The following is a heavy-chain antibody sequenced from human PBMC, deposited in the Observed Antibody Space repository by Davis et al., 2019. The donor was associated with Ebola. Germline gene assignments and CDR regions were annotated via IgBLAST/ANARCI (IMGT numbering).Heavy chain of an antibody. J-gene: IGHJ5*02. CDR2: ISSRNSYI. D-gene: IGHD1-26*01. CDR1: GFTFSNAW. Sequence: PGGSLRLSCAASGFTFSNAWMNWIRQAPGKGLEWVSSISSRNSYIHYADSVKGRFTISRDNAKNSLYLQMNSLGAEDTAVYYCARLTGSYPGWFDPWGQGTLVTVSS. CDR3: ARLTGSYPGWFDP. V-gene: IGHV3-21*01.